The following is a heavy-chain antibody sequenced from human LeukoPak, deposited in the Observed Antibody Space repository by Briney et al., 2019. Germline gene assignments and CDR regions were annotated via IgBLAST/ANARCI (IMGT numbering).Heavy chain of an antibody. D-gene: IGHD1-26*01. J-gene: IGHJ4*02. CDR1: GFTFSGHA. V-gene: IGHV3-30*18. Sequence: GGSLRLSCAASGFTFSGHAMVWVRQGPGKGLEWVSFISYDGSSSVHADSVMGRFAISRDNSKNTVDLQINSLRYEDTAIYYCAKDWGQRGVGASLGHWGQGTLVIVSS. CDR2: ISYDGSSS. CDR3: AKDWGQRGVGASLGH.